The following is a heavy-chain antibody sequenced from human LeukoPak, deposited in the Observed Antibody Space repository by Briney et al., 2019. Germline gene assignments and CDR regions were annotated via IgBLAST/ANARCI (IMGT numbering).Heavy chain of an antibody. J-gene: IGHJ6*02. D-gene: IGHD4-11*01. CDR1: GFTVSSNY. CDR3: ARAGEDYSNYYYYYYGMDV. Sequence: GGSLRLSCAASGFTVSSNYMSWVRQAPGKGLEWVSVIYSGGSTYYADSVKGRFTISRDNSKNTLYLQMNSLRAEDTAVYYCARAGEDYSNYYYYYYGMDVWGQGTTVTVSS. V-gene: IGHV3-66*01. CDR2: IYSGGST.